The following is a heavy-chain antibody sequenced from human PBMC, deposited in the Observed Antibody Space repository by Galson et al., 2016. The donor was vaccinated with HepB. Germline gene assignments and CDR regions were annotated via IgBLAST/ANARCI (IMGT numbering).Heavy chain of an antibody. Sequence: SETLSLTCSVSGGSIKNGSCYWGWIRQPPGKGLEWIGTIYYSGSTYYNSSLKSRVTVSVDTSKNQFSLKLSSVTAADTAVYYCASHYNFYGRDSWGQGTLVTVSS. D-gene: IGHD2/OR15-2a*01. J-gene: IGHJ4*02. CDR3: ASHYNFYGRDS. V-gene: IGHV4-39*01. CDR1: GGSIKNGSCY. CDR2: IYYSGST.